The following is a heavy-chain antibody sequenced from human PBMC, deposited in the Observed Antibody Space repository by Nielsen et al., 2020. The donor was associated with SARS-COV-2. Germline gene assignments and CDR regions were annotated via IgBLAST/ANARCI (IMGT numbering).Heavy chain of an antibody. CDR2: IKTSGSST. V-gene: IGHV3-23*01. Sequence: GESLKISCAASGFSFSDYAMAWVRQAPGKGLEWVSVIKTSGSSTYYADSVKGRCTISRDNSKNTLYLQMNSLRAEDTAVYYCATVGEYSSTFDYWGQGTLVTVSS. J-gene: IGHJ4*02. D-gene: IGHD6-6*01. CDR3: ATVGEYSSTFDY. CDR1: GFSFSDYA.